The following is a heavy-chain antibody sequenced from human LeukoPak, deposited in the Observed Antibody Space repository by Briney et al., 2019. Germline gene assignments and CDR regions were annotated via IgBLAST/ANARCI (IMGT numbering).Heavy chain of an antibody. Sequence: ASVKVSCKASGYTFTSYGISWVRQAPGQGLEWMGWISAYNGNTNYAQKLQGRCTMTTDTSTSTAYMELRSLRSDDTAVYYCAIFLWFGEKWFDPWGQGTLVTVSS. CDR2: ISAYNGNT. CDR3: AIFLWFGEKWFDP. J-gene: IGHJ5*02. V-gene: IGHV1-18*01. D-gene: IGHD3-10*01. CDR1: GYTFTSYG.